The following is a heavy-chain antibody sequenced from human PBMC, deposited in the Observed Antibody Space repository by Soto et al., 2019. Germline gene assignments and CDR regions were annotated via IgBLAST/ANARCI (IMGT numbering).Heavy chain of an antibody. Sequence: GGALRLSCAASGFTFSSYAMSWVRQAPGKGLEWVSTISGSADSTYYADSVKGRFTISRDNSKNTLYLQMSSLRAEYTAVYYCAGQIFDRGTWGQGTLVTVSS. CDR2: ISGSADST. V-gene: IGHV3-23*01. CDR1: GFTFSSYA. CDR3: AGQIFDRGT. D-gene: IGHD3-16*01. J-gene: IGHJ5*02.